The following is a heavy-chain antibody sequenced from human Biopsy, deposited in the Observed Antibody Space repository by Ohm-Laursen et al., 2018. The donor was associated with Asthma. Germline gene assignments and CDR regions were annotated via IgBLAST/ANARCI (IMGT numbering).Heavy chain of an antibody. D-gene: IGHD3-22*01. V-gene: IGHV3-66*01. CDR3: AKARIHHFYDSSGYYQHD. CDR1: GFAVSRDH. J-gene: IGHJ4*02. Sequence: GSLRLSCAASGFAVSRDHMFWVRQAPGKGLEWVSVIYSGGTSHTVDSVRGRFTISRDYSKNTLYLQMNSLRAEDTAVYYCAKARIHHFYDSSGYYQHDWGQGTLVTVSS. CDR2: IYSGGTS.